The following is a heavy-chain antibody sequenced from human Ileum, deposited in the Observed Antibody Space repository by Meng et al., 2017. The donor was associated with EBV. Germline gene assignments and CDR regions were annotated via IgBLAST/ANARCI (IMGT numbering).Heavy chain of an antibody. CDR3: ASSDYYRSDY. V-gene: IGHV4-4*02. J-gene: IGHJ4*02. CDR2: TSHSGST. Sequence: QVPLQESGPGLVKPSETLSLNCAVSGGSISRSDWWSWVRQPPGKGLEWIGETSHSGSTNYSPSLKSRVTISLDKSKNQLSLKLNSVTAADTAVYYCASSDYYRSDYWGQGTLVTVSS. CDR1: GGSISRSDW. D-gene: IGHD3-22*01.